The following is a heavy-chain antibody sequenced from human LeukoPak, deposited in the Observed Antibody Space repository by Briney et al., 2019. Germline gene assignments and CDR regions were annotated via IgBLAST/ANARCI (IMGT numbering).Heavy chain of an antibody. J-gene: IGHJ4*02. V-gene: IGHV4-4*07. CDR2: IYTSGST. Sequence: PSETLSLTCTVSGGSISSYYWSWIRQPAGKGLVWIGRIYTSGSTNYNPSLKSRVTMSVDTSKNQYALKLSSVTAADTAVYYCAREGIGNGWKSFDYWGQGTLVTVSS. D-gene: IGHD6-19*01. CDR3: AREGIGNGWKSFDY. CDR1: GGSISSYY.